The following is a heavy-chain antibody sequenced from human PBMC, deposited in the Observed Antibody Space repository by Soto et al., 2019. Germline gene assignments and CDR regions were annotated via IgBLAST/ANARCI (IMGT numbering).Heavy chain of an antibody. D-gene: IGHD6-13*01. CDR2: INRDGSKK. Sequence: EVQLEESGGDLVQPGGSLRLSCAASGFTLGAYWMTWVRQATGKGLEWVANINRDGSKKSYLDSVRGRFTISRDNVGNSLYLQMDSLRADDTALYYCARDVSPGSSSLYLDAFDIWGQGTMVTVSS. J-gene: IGHJ3*02. V-gene: IGHV3-7*05. CDR1: GFTLGAYW. CDR3: ARDVSPGSSSLYLDAFDI.